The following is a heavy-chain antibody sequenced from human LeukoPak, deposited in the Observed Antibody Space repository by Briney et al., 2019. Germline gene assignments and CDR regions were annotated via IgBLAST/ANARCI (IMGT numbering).Heavy chain of an antibody. D-gene: IGHD5-18*01. V-gene: IGHV4-31*03. CDR1: GVSINSGAYY. CDR3: ARVRSSSYATYYFDY. Sequence: SETLSLTCTVSGVSINSGAYYWTWIRQLPGKGLEYIGHIYNSGSAHYNPSLQSRLTISVDTSKRQFSLRLSSVTAADTAVYYCARVRSSSYATYYFDYWGQGTLVTVSS. J-gene: IGHJ4*02. CDR2: IYNSGSA.